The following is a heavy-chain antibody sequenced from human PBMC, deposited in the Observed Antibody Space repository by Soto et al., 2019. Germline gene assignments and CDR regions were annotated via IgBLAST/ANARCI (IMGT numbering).Heavy chain of an antibody. V-gene: IGHV1-18*04. CDR2: ISPFNGNT. CDR1: GYTFSTYG. J-gene: IGHJ4*02. CDR3: ARGAWDYSNTCYEF. Sequence: ASVKVSCKASGYTFSTYGLSWVRQAPGQGLEWMGWISPFNGNTNFAQQFQGRVTLTTDTSTSTAYMELRSLTSDDTAMYYCARGAWDYSNTCYEFWGQGTLLTVSS. D-gene: IGHD2-2*01.